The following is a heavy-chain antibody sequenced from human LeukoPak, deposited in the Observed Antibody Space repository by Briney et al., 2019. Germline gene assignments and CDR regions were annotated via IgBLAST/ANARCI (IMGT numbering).Heavy chain of an antibody. CDR2: ISSSGSTI. J-gene: IGHJ4*02. CDR1: GFTFSSYE. CDR3: AKVGYGDYGPFDY. D-gene: IGHD4-17*01. V-gene: IGHV3-48*03. Sequence: GGSLRLSCAASGFTFSSYEMNWVRQAPGKGQEWVSYISSSGSTIYYADSVKGRFTISRDNSKNTLYLQMNSLRAEDTAVYYCAKVGYGDYGPFDYWGQGTLVTVSS.